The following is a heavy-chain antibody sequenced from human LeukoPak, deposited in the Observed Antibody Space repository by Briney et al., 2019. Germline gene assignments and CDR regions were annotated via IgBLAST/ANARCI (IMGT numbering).Heavy chain of an antibody. V-gene: IGHV5-51*01. J-gene: IGHJ4*02. CDR1: GYSFTSYW. Sequence: GESLKISCKGSGYSFTSYWIGWVRQMPGKGLEWMGIIYPGDSDTRYSPSFQGQVTISADKSISTAYLQWSSLKASDTAMYYCASTGYSGYDYGPYFDYWGQGTLATVSS. CDR2: IYPGDSDT. CDR3: ASTGYSGYDYGPYFDY. D-gene: IGHD5-12*01.